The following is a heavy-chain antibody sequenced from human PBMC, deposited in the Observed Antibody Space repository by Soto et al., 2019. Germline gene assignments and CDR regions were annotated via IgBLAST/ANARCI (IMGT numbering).Heavy chain of an antibody. CDR1: GFTFSSYA. CDR3: AKDLVKYCSSTSCYYFDY. Sequence: GGSLRLSCAASGFTFSSYAMHWVRQAPGKGLEWVAVISYDGSNKYYADSVKGRFTISRDNSKNTLYLQMNSLRAEDTAVYYCAKDLVKYCSSTSCYYFDYWGQGTLVTVSS. CDR2: ISYDGSNK. V-gene: IGHV3-30-3*01. D-gene: IGHD2-2*01. J-gene: IGHJ4*02.